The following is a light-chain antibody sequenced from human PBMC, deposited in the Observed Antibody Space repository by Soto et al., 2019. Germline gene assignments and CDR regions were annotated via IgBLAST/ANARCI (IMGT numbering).Light chain of an antibody. V-gene: IGKV3-11*01. CDR1: QSVSTY. Sequence: EVVLTQSPATLSLSPGERATLSCRASQSVSTYLAWYQQKPGQAPRLLIYDASNRATGIPARFSGSGSGTDFTLTISSLEAEDFAVYYCQQRSNWITFGHGTRLEIK. CDR2: DAS. CDR3: QQRSNWIT. J-gene: IGKJ5*01.